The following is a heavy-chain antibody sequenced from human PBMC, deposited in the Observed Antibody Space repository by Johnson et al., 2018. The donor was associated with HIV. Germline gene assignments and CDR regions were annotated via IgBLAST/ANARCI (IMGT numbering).Heavy chain of an antibody. CDR1: GFTFSSYA. CDR2: ISGSGGST. CDR3: AKEKADRRWGGDAFDV. D-gene: IGHD6-6*01. J-gene: IGHJ3*01. V-gene: IGHV3-23*04. Sequence: VQLVESGGGLVQPGGSLRLSCAASGFTFSSYAMSWVRQAPGKGLEWVSAISGSGGSTYYADSVKGRFTISRDNSKNTLYLQMNSLRAEDTAVYYCAKEKADRRWGGDAFDVWGQGTMVTVSS.